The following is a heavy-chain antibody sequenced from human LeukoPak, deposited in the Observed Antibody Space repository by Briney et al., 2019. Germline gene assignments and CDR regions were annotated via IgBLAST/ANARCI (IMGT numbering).Heavy chain of an antibody. CDR3: ARRTTVSPNWFDP. CDR2: IYYTGST. J-gene: IGHJ5*02. D-gene: IGHD4-17*01. CDR1: GRPISSYQ. V-gene: IGHV4-59*08. Sequence: PSETLSLTCTVSGRPISSYQWSCIRQPPGKGLEWIGYIYYTGSTNYNPSLKSRVTISLDTSKNQFSLKLSSVTAADTAVYYCARRTTVSPNWFDPWGQGTLVTVSS.